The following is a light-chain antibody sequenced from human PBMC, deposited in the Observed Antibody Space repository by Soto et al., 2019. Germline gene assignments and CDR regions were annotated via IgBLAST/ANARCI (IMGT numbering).Light chain of an antibody. Sequence: EIVMTQSPSTLSVSPGERATLSCRASQSVSSNLAWYQQKPGQAPRLLIYGASSRATGTPDRFSGSGSGTDFTLTINRLEPEDFALYYCQQYGSSPPTFGQGTKVDIK. CDR2: GAS. V-gene: IGKV3-20*01. J-gene: IGKJ1*01. CDR3: QQYGSSPPT. CDR1: QSVSSN.